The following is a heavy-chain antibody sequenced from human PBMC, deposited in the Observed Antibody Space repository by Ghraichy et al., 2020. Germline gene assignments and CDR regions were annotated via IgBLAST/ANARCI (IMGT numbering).Heavy chain of an antibody. V-gene: IGHV3-23*01. CDR3: AKVPDTGSGYYLAAFDI. CDR1: GFTFSSYA. D-gene: IGHD3-22*01. CDR2: ISGSGGST. Sequence: GESLNISCAASGFTFSSYAMSWVRQAPGKGLEWVSAISGSGGSTYYADSVKGRFTISRDNSKNTLYLQMNSLRAEDTAVYYCAKVPDTGSGYYLAAFDIWGQGTMVTVSS. J-gene: IGHJ3*02.